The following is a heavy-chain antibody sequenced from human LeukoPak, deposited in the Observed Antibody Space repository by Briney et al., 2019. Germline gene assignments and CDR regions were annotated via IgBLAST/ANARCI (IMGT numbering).Heavy chain of an antibody. J-gene: IGHJ4*02. Sequence: GGSLRLSCAASGFTFDDYAMHWVRQAPGKGLEWVSAIGTAGDTYYPGSVKGRFTISRENAKNSLYLQMNSLRAGDTAVYYCARATAAGDSSGYYLYYFDYWGQGTLVTVSS. CDR2: IGTAGDT. D-gene: IGHD3-22*01. CDR1: GFTFDDYA. CDR3: ARATAAGDSSGYYLYYFDY. V-gene: IGHV3-13*01.